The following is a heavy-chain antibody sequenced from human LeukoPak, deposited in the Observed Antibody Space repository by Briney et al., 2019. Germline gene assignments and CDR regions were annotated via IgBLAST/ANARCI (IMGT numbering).Heavy chain of an antibody. J-gene: IGHJ4*02. CDR1: QFPFGYYT. CDR2: ISSSGRFT. CDR3: ARNSSSWYYFDY. V-gene: IGHV3-21*01. D-gene: IGHD6-13*01. Sequence: GSLRLSFSASQFPFGYYTMNWVRPAPGKGLEWVSSISSSGRFTHYGDAVKGRFTISRDNAKNSLYLQMNSLRADDTAVYYCARNSSSWYYFDYWGQGTLVTVSS.